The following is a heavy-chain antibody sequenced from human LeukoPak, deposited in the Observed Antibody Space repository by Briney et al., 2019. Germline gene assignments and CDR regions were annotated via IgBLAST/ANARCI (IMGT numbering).Heavy chain of an antibody. CDR3: AREGNVDTAMVTLVDY. J-gene: IGHJ4*02. V-gene: IGHV4-59*01. CDR2: IYYSGST. D-gene: IGHD5-18*01. Sequence: TSETLSLTCTVSGGSISSYYWSWIRQPPGKGLEWIGYIYYSGSTNYNPSLKSRVTISVDTSKNQFSLKLSSVTAADTAVYYCAREGNVDTAMVTLVDYWGQGTLVTVSS. CDR1: GGSISSYY.